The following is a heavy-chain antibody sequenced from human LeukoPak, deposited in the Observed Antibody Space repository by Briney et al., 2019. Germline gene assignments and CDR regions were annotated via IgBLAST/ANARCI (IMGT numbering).Heavy chain of an antibody. CDR2: ISTGGTSI. CDR3: ARSGDSSGYYPYYFDY. V-gene: IGHV3-11*04. Sequence: GGSLRLSCAASGFTFSDFYMSWVRQAPGKGLEWVSYISTGGTSIYYADSVKGRFTISRDNSKNTLYLQLDSLRAEDTAVYYCARSGDSSGYYPYYFDYWGQGTLVTVSS. D-gene: IGHD3-22*01. CDR1: GFTFSDFY. J-gene: IGHJ4*02.